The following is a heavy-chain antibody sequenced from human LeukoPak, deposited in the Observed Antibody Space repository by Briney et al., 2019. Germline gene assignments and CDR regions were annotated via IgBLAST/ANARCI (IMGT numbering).Heavy chain of an antibody. CDR1: GGSFSSYY. CDR3: ARAARDIVVVPAAQFDY. J-gene: IGHJ4*02. D-gene: IGHD2-2*01. CDR2: IYYSGST. Sequence: SETLSLTCAVYGGSFSSYYWGWIRQPPGKGLEWIGSIYYSGSTYYNPSLKSRVTISVDTSKNQFSLKLSSVTAADTAVYYCARAARDIVVVPAAQFDYWGQGTLVTVSS. V-gene: IGHV4-39*07.